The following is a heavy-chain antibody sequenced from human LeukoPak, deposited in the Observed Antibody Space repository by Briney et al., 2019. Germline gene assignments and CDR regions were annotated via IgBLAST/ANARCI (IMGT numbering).Heavy chain of an antibody. J-gene: IGHJ1*01. Sequence: GTSVKVSCKASGGTFSSYAISWVRQAPGQGLEWMGGIIPIFGTANYAQKFQGRVTITADESTSTAYMELSSLRSEDTAVYYCALQAFGVVIQYFQHWGQGTLVTVSS. CDR2: IIPIFGTA. D-gene: IGHD3-3*01. CDR3: ALQAFGVVIQYFQH. V-gene: IGHV1-69*13. CDR1: GGTFSSYA.